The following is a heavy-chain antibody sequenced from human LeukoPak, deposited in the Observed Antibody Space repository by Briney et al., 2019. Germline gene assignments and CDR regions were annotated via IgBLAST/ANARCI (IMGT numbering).Heavy chain of an antibody. J-gene: IGHJ3*02. D-gene: IGHD4-17*01. Sequence: ASVKVSCKASGYTFTSYGISWVRQAPGQGLEWMGWISAYNGNTNYAQKLQGRVTMTTDTSTSTAYMELRSLRSDDTAVYYCARDPRYGDPHDAFDIWGQGTMVTVSS. CDR2: ISAYNGNT. V-gene: IGHV1-18*01. CDR1: GYTFTSYG. CDR3: ARDPRYGDPHDAFDI.